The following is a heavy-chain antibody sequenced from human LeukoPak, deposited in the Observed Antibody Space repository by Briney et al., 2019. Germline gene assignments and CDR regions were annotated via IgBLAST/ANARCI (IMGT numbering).Heavy chain of an antibody. CDR3: ARGSNPPPTVPAGYCMDV. D-gene: IGHD4-17*01. CDR2: IYHSGST. V-gene: IGHV4-4*02. Sequence: PSGTLSLTCAVSGGSISTSNWWSWVRQPPGKGLEWIGEIYHSGSTNYNPSLKSRVTISVDKSKNQFSLKLSSVTAADTAVYYCARGSNPPPTVPAGYCMDVWGQGTTVTVSS. CDR1: GGSISTSNW. J-gene: IGHJ6*02.